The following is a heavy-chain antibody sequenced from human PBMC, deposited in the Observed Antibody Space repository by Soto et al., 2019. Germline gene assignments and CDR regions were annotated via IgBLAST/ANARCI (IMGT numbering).Heavy chain of an antibody. CDR3: ARWDYGDLDY. Sequence: SETQCLTCSVADGYIISYGWSWIRQPPGKGLEWIGYIYYSGSTNYNPSLKSRVTISVDTSKNQFSLKLSSVTAADTAVYYCARWDYGDLDYWGQGTLVTVSS. J-gene: IGHJ4*02. CDR2: IYYSGST. CDR1: DGYIISYG. D-gene: IGHD4-17*01. V-gene: IGHV4-59*01.